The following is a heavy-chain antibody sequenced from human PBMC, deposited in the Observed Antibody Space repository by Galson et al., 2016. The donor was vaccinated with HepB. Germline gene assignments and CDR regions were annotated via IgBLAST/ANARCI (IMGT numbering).Heavy chain of an antibody. D-gene: IGHD3-9*01. CDR1: GDSVSSNTAA. V-gene: IGHV6-1*01. CDR3: ARGARHYDVLRTHGLDV. J-gene: IGHJ6*02. CDR2: AYYRSRWYR. Sequence: CAISGDSVSSNTAAWNWIRQSPSRGLEWLGRAYYRSRWYRDYAESLKGRIDISPDTSKNHFSLQLNSVTPEDTPVYFCARGARHYDVLRTHGLDVWGRGTTVTVS.